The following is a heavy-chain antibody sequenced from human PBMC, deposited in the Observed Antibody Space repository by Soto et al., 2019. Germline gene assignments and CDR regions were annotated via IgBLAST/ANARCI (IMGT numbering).Heavy chain of an antibody. Sequence: EVQLVQSGAEVKKPGATVKISCKVSGYTFTDYYIYWVQQAPGKGLEWMGLVAPEDGETIYAEKFQGRVSITADTSTDTTSMELSSLRSEDTAVYYCATASHIAARLGYFDLWGRGTQVTVSS. J-gene: IGHJ2*01. CDR1: GYTFTDYY. D-gene: IGHD6-6*01. V-gene: IGHV1-69-2*01. CDR2: VAPEDGET. CDR3: ATASHIAARLGYFDL.